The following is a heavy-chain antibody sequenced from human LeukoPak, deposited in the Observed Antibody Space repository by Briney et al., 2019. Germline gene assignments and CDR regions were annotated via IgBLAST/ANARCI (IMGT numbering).Heavy chain of an antibody. D-gene: IGHD4-11*01. V-gene: IGHV1-69*01. CDR1: GGTFSRFT. J-gene: IGHJ6*02. CDR3: ARVGQETTYYYYYGMDV. Sequence: SVKVSCKASGGTFSRFTISWVRQAPGQGFEWMGGITPIFGTANFAQKFQGRVSITADGSTSTAFMELSSLRSEDTAVYYCARVGQETTYYYYYGMDVWGQGTTVTVSS. CDR2: ITPIFGTA.